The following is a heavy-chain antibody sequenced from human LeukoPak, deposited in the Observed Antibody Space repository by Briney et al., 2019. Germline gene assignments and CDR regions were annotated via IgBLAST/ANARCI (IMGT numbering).Heavy chain of an antibody. CDR3: VKGGSSGYRWFDP. CDR2: ISNSGGST. Sequence: PGGSLRLSCAASGFTFNTYAMTWVRQAPGKGLEWVSSISNSGGSTYYADSVKGRFTISRDNSKNTLYLQMNSLRAEDTAVYYCVKGGSSGYRWFDPWGQGTLVTASS. CDR1: GFTFNTYA. D-gene: IGHD3-22*01. J-gene: IGHJ5*02. V-gene: IGHV3-23*01.